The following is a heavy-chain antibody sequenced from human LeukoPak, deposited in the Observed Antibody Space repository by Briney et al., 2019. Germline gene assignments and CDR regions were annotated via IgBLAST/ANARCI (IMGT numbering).Heavy chain of an antibody. J-gene: IGHJ4*02. CDR2: INHSGST. V-gene: IGHV4-34*01. CDR1: GGSFSGYY. Sequence: SETLSLTCAVYGGSFSGYYWSWIRQPPGKGRVWIGEINHSGSTNYNPSLKSRVTISVDTSKNQFSLKLSSVTAADTAVYYCARHGSYDSSGYYYWGQGTLVTVSS. D-gene: IGHD3-22*01. CDR3: ARHGSYDSSGYYY.